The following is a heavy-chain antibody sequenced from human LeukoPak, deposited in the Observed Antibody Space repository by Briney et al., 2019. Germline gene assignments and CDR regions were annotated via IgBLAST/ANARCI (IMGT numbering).Heavy chain of an antibody. Sequence: PGGSLRLSCAASGFTVSSNYMSWVRQAPGKGLEWIGEINHSGSTNYNPSLKSRVTISVDTSKNQFSLKLSSVTAADTAVYYCARGRAVASWGQGTLVTVSS. J-gene: IGHJ4*02. V-gene: IGHV4-34*01. CDR3: ARGRAVAS. D-gene: IGHD6-19*01. CDR1: GFTVSSNY. CDR2: INHSGST.